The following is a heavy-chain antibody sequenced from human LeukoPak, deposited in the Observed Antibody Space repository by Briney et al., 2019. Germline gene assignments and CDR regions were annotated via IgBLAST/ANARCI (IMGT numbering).Heavy chain of an antibody. V-gene: IGHV3-66*01. CDR1: GFTVSSNY. Sequence: GGSLRLSCAASGFTVSSNYMSWVRQAPGKGLEWVSVIYSGGSTYYADSVKGRFTISRDNSKNTLYLQMNSLRAEDTAVYYCATLYDFWSGSGGRFDYWGQGTLVTVSS. J-gene: IGHJ4*02. D-gene: IGHD3-3*01. CDR3: ATLYDFWSGSGGRFDY. CDR2: IYSGGST.